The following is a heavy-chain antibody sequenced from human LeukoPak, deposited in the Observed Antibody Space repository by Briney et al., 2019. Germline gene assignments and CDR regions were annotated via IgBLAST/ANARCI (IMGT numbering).Heavy chain of an antibody. CDR1: GYRFTSYW. V-gene: IGHV5-51*01. Sequence: GDSLKISGQGSGYRFTSYWIGWVRQMPGKGLEWMGIFYPGDSDTRYSPPFQGQVTISADKSISTAYLQWSSLKASDTAMYYCARTPELGDENWYFDLWGRGTLVTVSS. J-gene: IGHJ2*01. CDR3: ARTPELGDENWYFDL. CDR2: FYPGDSDT. D-gene: IGHD7-27*01.